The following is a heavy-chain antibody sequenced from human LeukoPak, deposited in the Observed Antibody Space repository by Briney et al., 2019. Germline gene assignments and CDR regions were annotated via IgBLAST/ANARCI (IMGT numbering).Heavy chain of an antibody. Sequence: QSSETLSLTCAVYGGSLSGHYWSWIRQPPGKGLEWIGEINHSGSTNYNPSLESRVTISVDTSKNHFSLKLSSVTAADTAVYYCASGQYYDLWSGYYVDWGQGTLVTVSA. CDR1: GGSLSGHY. CDR3: ASGQYYDLWSGYYVD. CDR2: INHSGST. D-gene: IGHD3-3*01. J-gene: IGHJ4*02. V-gene: IGHV4-34*01.